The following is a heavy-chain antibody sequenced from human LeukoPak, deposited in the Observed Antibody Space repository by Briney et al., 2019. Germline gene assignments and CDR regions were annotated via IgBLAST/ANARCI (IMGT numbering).Heavy chain of an antibody. CDR1: GDSISSGDYY. CDR3: ASTPASGYDFWSGLDY. D-gene: IGHD3-3*01. V-gene: IGHV4-61*02. CDR2: ISTSGTP. Sequence: PSETLSLTCTVSGDSISSGDYYWNWIRQPAGKRLEWIGRISTSGTPNYNPSFRGRLTISVDTSKNQFSLKLSSVTAADTAVYYCASTPASGYDFWSGLDYWGQGTLVTVSS. J-gene: IGHJ4*02.